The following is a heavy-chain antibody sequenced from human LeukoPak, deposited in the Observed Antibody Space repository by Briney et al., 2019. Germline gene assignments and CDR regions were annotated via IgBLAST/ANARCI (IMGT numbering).Heavy chain of an antibody. J-gene: IGHJ6*03. CDR3: ARDKWWGYYYYYMDV. CDR1: GFTFSSYW. Sequence: PGGSLRLSXAASGFTFSSYWMHWVRQAPGKGLVWVSRINSDGSSTSYADSVKGRFTISRDNAKNTLYLQMNSLRAEDTAVYYCARDKWWGYYYYYMDVWGKGTTVTVSS. D-gene: IGHD2-15*01. V-gene: IGHV3-74*01. CDR2: INSDGSST.